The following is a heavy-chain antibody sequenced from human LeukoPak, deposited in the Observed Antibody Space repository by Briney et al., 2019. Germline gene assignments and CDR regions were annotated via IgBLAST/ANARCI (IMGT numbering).Heavy chain of an antibody. CDR3: ATASMVRGVSFDY. V-gene: IGHV1-24*01. Sequence: ASVNVSCKLSVYTLTELSMHWVRQAPGKGLEWMGGFDPEDGETIYAQKFQGRVTMTEDTSTDTAYMELSSLRSEDTAVYYCATASMVRGVSFDYWGQGTLVTVSS. J-gene: IGHJ4*02. CDR2: FDPEDGET. D-gene: IGHD3-10*01. CDR1: VYTLTELS.